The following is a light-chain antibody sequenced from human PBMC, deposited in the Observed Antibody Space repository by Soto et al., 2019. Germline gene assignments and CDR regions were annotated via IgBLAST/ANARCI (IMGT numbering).Light chain of an antibody. J-gene: IGLJ1*01. V-gene: IGLV2-14*01. Sequence: QSVLTQPASVSGSPGQLITISCTGASSDVGDYNYVSWYQHHPGKAPKLLIYEVNNRPSGVSDRFSGSKSGNVASLTISWLQAEDEADYYCSSYTSSSTYVFGTGTKLTVL. CDR3: SSYTSSSTYV. CDR1: SSDVGDYNY. CDR2: EVN.